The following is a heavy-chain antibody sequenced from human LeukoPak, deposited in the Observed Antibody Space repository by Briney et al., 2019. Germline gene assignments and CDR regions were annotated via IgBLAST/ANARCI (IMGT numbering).Heavy chain of an antibody. V-gene: IGHV1-69*13. CDR2: IIPIFGTA. Sequence: SVKVSCKASGGTFSSYAISWVRQAPGQGLEWMGGIIPIFGTANYAQKFQGRVTITADESTSTAYMELSSLRSKDTAVYYCARAVAVAGTVNAFDIWGQGTMVTVSS. CDR1: GGTFSSYA. J-gene: IGHJ3*02. D-gene: IGHD6-19*01. CDR3: ARAVAVAGTVNAFDI.